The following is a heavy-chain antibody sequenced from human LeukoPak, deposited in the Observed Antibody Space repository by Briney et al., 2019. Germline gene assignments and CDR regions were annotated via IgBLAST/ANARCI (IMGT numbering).Heavy chain of an antibody. V-gene: IGHV3-23*01. CDR3: AKGPYYDILTGYQDY. CDR2: ISGSVCST. Sequence: ISGSVCSTYYADSVKGRFTISRDNSKNTLYLQMNSLRAEDTAVYYCAKGPYYDILTGYQDYWGQGTLVTVSS. J-gene: IGHJ4*02. D-gene: IGHD3-9*01.